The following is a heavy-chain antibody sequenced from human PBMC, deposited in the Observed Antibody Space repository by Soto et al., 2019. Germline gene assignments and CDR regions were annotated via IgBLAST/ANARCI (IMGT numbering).Heavy chain of an antibody. CDR3: VRDYSHPYFDY. CDR2: IKQDGSEK. CDR1: GFTFSSYW. V-gene: IGHV3-7*03. J-gene: IGHJ4*02. D-gene: IGHD2-15*01. Sequence: GGSLRLSCAASGFTFSSYWMSWVRQAPGKGLEWVANIKQDGSEKYYVDSVKGRFTISRDNAKNSLYLQMNSLRAEDTAVYYCVRDYSHPYFDYWGQGTLVTVSS.